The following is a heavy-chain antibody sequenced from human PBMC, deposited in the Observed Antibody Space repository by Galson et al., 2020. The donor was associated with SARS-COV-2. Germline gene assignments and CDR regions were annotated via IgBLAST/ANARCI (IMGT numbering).Heavy chain of an antibody. D-gene: IGHD2-8*01. V-gene: IGHV1-8*01. CDR2: LNPNSGNA. CDR3: ARGRRGVVLMVYTTRDAFDV. J-gene: IGHJ3*01. CDR1: GYIFTRYD. Sequence: ASVKVSCKASGYIFTRYDINWVRQATGQGLEWVGWLNPNSGNAGYAQKFQGRVTMTRDTSTTTAYMELSSLRSEDTAVYYCARGRRGVVLMVYTTRDAFDVWGQGTVVTVSS.